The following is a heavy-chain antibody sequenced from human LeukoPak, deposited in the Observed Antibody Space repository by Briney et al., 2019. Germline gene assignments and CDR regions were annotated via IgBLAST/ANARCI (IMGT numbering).Heavy chain of an antibody. J-gene: IGHJ6*02. CDR2: IIPIFGTA. CDR3: AREPIAVAGYYYYYGMDV. D-gene: IGHD6-19*01. CDR1: GGTFSSYA. V-gene: IGHV1-69*06. Sequence: ASVTVSCKASGGTFSSYAISWVRQAPGQGLEWMGGIIPIFGTANYAQKFQGRVTITADKSTSTAYMELSSLRSEDTAVYYCAREPIAVAGYYYYYGMDVWGQGTTVTVSS.